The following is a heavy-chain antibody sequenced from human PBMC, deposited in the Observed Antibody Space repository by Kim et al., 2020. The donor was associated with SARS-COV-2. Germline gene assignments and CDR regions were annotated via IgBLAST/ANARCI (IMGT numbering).Heavy chain of an antibody. CDR1: GFTFSSYW. D-gene: IGHD5-12*01. V-gene: IGHV3-74*01. J-gene: IGHJ4*02. CDR2: ISSDGSST. CDR3: VRDGRDGYNSFDF. Sequence: WGSLRLSCAASGFTFSSYWMHWVRQAPGKGLVWVSRISSDGSSTTYADSVKGRFTISRDNAKKTLYLQMNSLGAEDTAVYYCVRDGRDGYNSFDFWGQGTLVTVSS.